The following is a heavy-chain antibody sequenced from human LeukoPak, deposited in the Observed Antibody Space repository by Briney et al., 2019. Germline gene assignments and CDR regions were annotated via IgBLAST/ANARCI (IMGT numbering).Heavy chain of an antibody. D-gene: IGHD1-26*01. V-gene: IGHV3-7*01. CDR1: GFTLRTYW. Sequence: GGSLRLSCAASGFTLRTYWMSWVRQAPGKGLEWVASIKRDGSEKYYVDSVKGRFTISRDNAKNSLYLQMDSLGPEDTAVYYCARDPYSGNYGNDYYYYMDVWGKGTTVTISS. CDR3: ARDPYSGNYGNDYYYYMDV. CDR2: IKRDGSEK. J-gene: IGHJ6*03.